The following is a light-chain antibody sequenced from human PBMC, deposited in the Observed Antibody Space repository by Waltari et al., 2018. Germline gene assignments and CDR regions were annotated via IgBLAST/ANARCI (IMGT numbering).Light chain of an antibody. V-gene: IGLV1-44*01. Sequence: QSVLTQPPSASGTPGQRVTISCSGRSSNIGSHTVNWYQQLPGTAPKLLIYTNSQRPSWVPDRFSGSKSGTSASLAISGLQSEDEADYYCTAWDGSLNAYAFGTGTKVTVL. CDR2: TNS. J-gene: IGLJ1*01. CDR3: TAWDGSLNAYA. CDR1: SSNIGSHT.